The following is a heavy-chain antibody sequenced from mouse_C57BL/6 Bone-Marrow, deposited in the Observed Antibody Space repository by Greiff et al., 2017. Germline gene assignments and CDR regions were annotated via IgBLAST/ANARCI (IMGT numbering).Heavy chain of an antibody. Sequence: QVQLQQPGAELVKPGASVKLSCKASGYTFTSYWMQWVKQRPGQGLEWIGEIDPSDSYTNYNQKFKGKATLTVDTSSSTAYMQLSSLTSEDSAVYYGARRHGNYLAWFAYWGQGTLVTVSA. CDR1: GYTFTSYW. CDR3: ARRHGNYLAWFAY. V-gene: IGHV1-50*01. CDR2: IDPSDSYT. J-gene: IGHJ3*01. D-gene: IGHD2-1*01.